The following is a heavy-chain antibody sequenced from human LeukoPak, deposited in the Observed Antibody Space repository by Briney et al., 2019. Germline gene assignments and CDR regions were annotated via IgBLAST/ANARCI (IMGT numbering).Heavy chain of an antibody. CDR1: GFTVSSNY. Sequence: GGSLRLSCAASGFTVSSNYMSWVRQAPGKGLEWVSVIYSGGSTYYADSVKGRFTISRDNSKNTLYLQMNSLRAEDTAVYYGARDGLDYYDSSGYYHYWGQGTLVTVSS. CDR3: ARDGLDYYDSSGYYHY. D-gene: IGHD3-22*01. J-gene: IGHJ4*02. CDR2: IYSGGST. V-gene: IGHV3-53*01.